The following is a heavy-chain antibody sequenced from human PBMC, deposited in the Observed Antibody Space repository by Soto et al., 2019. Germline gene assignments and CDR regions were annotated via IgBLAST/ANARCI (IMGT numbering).Heavy chain of an antibody. CDR2: INPSGGST. V-gene: IGHV1-46*01. D-gene: IGHD3-10*01. J-gene: IGHJ6*02. Sequence: ASVKVSCKAAGYSFTSDYMHWVRQAPGQGLEWMGIINPSGGSTSYAQKFQGRVTMTRDTSTSTVYMELSSLRSEDTAVYYCATPFYYGSGSYSGPAYYYGMDVWGQGTTVTVSS. CDR1: GYSFTSDY. CDR3: ATPFYYGSGSYSGPAYYYGMDV.